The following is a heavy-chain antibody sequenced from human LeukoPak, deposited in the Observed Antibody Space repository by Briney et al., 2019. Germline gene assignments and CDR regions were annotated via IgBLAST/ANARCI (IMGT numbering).Heavy chain of an antibody. CDR2: ITGSGGFT. J-gene: IGHJ4*02. V-gene: IGHV3-23*01. CDR3: AKEMPGDFDY. Sequence: GGPLRLSCAASGFTFSSSAMNWVRQAPGKGLEWVSVITGSGGFTNYADSVKGRFTISRDNSKNTLYLQMNSLRAEDAAVYYCAKEMPGDFDYWGQGTLVTVSS. CDR1: GFTFSSSA. D-gene: IGHD1-1*01.